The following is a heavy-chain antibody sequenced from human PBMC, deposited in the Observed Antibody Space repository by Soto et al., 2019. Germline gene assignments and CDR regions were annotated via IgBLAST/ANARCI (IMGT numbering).Heavy chain of an antibody. CDR2: ISSTTNYI. CDR1: GFTFTRYS. Sequence: GGSLRLSCAASGFTFTRYSMNRVRQAPGKGLEWVSSISSTTNYIYYGDSMKGRFTISRDNAKNSLYLEMNSLRAEDTAVYYCARESEDLTSNFDYWGQGTLVTSPQ. J-gene: IGHJ4*02. V-gene: IGHV3-21*06. CDR3: ARESEDLTSNFDY.